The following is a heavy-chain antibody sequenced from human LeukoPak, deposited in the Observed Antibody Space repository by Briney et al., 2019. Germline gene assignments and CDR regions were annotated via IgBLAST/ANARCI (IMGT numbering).Heavy chain of an antibody. CDR2: ISYDGSNK. Sequence: GGSLRLSCAASGFTFSSYAMHWVRQAPGKGLEWVAVISYDGSNKYYADSVKGRFTISRDNSKNTLYLRMNSLRAEDTAVYYCASGYSCGFIFAAYWGQGTLVTVSS. CDR1: GFTFSSYA. J-gene: IGHJ4*02. CDR3: ASGYSCGFIFAAY. V-gene: IGHV3-30-3*01. D-gene: IGHD5-18*01.